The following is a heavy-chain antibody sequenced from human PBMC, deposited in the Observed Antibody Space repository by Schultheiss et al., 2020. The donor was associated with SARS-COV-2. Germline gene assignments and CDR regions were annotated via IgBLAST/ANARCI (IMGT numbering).Heavy chain of an antibody. J-gene: IGHJ4*02. CDR3: ARAYCSSTSCSPLDY. D-gene: IGHD2-2*01. CDR1: GGSISSSSYY. CDR2: IYYSGST. Sequence: SQTLSLTCTVSGGSISSSSYYWGWIRQPPGKGLEWIGYIYYSGSTYYNPSLKSRVTISVDTSKNQFSLKLSSVTAADTAVYYCARAYCSSTSCSPLDYWGQGTLVTVSS. V-gene: IGHV4-30-4*08.